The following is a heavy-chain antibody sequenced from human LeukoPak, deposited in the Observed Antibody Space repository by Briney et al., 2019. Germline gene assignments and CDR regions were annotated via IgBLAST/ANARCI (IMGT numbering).Heavy chain of an antibody. Sequence: SETLSLTCTVSGGSIGSGDYYWSWIRQPPGKGLEWIGYIYYSGSTYYNPSLKSRVTISVDTSKNQFSLKLSSVTAADTAVHYCARVLKQVLRFLEWLSPNYYYYYYMDVWGKGTTVTVSS. CDR3: ARVLKQVLRFLEWLSPNYYYYYYMDV. CDR1: GGSIGSGDYY. V-gene: IGHV4-30-4*08. J-gene: IGHJ6*03. D-gene: IGHD3-3*01. CDR2: IYYSGST.